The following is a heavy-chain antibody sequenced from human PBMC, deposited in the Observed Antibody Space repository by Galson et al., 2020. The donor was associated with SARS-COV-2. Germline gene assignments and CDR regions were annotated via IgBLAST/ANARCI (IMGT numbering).Heavy chain of an antibody. D-gene: IGHD3-10*01. CDR1: GGSISGYY. Sequence: SETLSLTCTVSGGSISGYYWSWIRQPPGKGLELIGYIFYSGSTNYNPSLKSRVIISVDTSKNQFSLRLSSVTAADTAVYYCARGFGESWGQGTLVTVSS. CDR2: IFYSGST. CDR3: ARGFGES. V-gene: IGHV4-59*01. J-gene: IGHJ4*02.